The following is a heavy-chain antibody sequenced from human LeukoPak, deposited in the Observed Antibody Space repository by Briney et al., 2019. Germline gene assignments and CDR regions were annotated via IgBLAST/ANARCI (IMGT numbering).Heavy chain of an antibody. CDR3: ARFATVTVPNWLDS. J-gene: IGHJ5*01. D-gene: IGHD4-11*01. Sequence: SEPLSLTCTVSGGSIRSNSYYWGWIRRPPGKGLERIESISYSGSTCSNLSLQSPVTIFVAMSKTQLSLMLPSVTAPDTAFFSCARFATVTVPNWLDSWGQGTLVTVSS. V-gene: IGHV4-39*01. CDR1: GGSIRSNSYY. CDR2: ISYSGST.